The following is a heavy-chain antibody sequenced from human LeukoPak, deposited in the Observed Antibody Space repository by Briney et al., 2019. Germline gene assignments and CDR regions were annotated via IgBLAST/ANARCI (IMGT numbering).Heavy chain of an antibody. Sequence: SVKVSCKASGGTFSSYAISWVRQAPGQGLEWMGRIIPILGIANYAQKFQGRVTITADKSTSTAYMELSSLRSEDTAVYYCASSGITMVRGVSLQGMDVWGQGTTVTVSS. CDR3: ASSGITMVRGVSLQGMDV. D-gene: IGHD3-10*01. CDR2: IIPILGIA. CDR1: GGTFSSYA. J-gene: IGHJ6*02. V-gene: IGHV1-69*04.